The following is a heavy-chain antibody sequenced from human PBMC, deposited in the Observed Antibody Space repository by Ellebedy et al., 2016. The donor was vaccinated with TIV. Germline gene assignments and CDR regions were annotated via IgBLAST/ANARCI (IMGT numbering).Heavy chain of an antibody. J-gene: IGHJ6*02. CDR1: GGSISSSSYY. Sequence: LRLXXTVSGGSISSSSYYWSWIRQPAGKGLEWIGRIYTSGSTNYNPSLKSRVTMSVDTSKNQFSLKLSSVTAADTAVYYGARGRKRAVAGPGFYYYYGMDVWGQGTTVTVSS. CDR3: ARGRKRAVAGPGFYYYYGMDV. D-gene: IGHD6-19*01. CDR2: IYTSGST. V-gene: IGHV4-61*02.